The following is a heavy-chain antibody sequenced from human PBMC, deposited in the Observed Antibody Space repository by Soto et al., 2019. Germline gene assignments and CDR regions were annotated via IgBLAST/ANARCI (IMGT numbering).Heavy chain of an antibody. CDR3: AKSMEHFSASGYYHGMDD. CDR2: ISGGGGST. D-gene: IGHD1-26*01. Sequence: PGGSLRLSCAASGFTFSSYAMRWVRQAPGKGLGWVSVISGGGGSTYYADSVKGRFTISRDNSKNTLYLQMNSLRADDTAVYYWAKSMEHFSASGYYHGMDDWGQGTTVTVSS. V-gene: IGHV3-23*01. J-gene: IGHJ6*02. CDR1: GFTFSSYA.